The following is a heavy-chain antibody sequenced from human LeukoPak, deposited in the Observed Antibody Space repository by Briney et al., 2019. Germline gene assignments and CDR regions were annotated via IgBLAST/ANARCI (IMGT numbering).Heavy chain of an antibody. CDR3: ARDGGMVRDAEDAFDI. J-gene: IGHJ3*02. CDR1: GFSVSSNY. V-gene: IGHV3-53*01. D-gene: IGHD3-10*01. CDR2: MYSVGST. Sequence: PGRSLRLACAASGFSVSSNYMSWVRQPAGKGLGWVSVMYSVGSTYYADSVEGRFTISRDNSKNMLYLKMNSLRAEDTAVYYCARDGGMVRDAEDAFDIWGQGTMVTVSS.